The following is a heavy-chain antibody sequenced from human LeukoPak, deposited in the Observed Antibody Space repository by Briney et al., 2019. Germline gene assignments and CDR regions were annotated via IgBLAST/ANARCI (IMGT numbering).Heavy chain of an antibody. CDR2: ITWDGGST. CDR1: GFTFDDYT. CDR3: ARDKFAKYDNRGYYYISDAFDI. J-gene: IGHJ3*02. Sequence: GGSLRLSCAASGFTFDDYTMHWVRQAPGKGLEWVSLITWDGGSTYYADSVKGRFTISKDNAENYLYLHLNSLRAEDTAVYYCARDKFAKYDNRGYYYISDAFDIWGPGTVVTVSS. V-gene: IGHV3-43*01. D-gene: IGHD3-22*01.